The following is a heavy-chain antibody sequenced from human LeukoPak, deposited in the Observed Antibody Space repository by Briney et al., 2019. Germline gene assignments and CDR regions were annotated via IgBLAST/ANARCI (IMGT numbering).Heavy chain of an antibody. Sequence: PGGSLRLSCAASGVTFSNYEMNWVCQAPGKGLEWISYINGRGSTINYADSVKGRFTISRDNAKNSLYLQMYSLRVEDTAVYYCVGSANLADWGQGTLVTVSS. V-gene: IGHV3-48*03. CDR3: VGSANLAD. CDR2: INGRGSTI. CDR1: GVTFSNYE. J-gene: IGHJ4*02. D-gene: IGHD4/OR15-4a*01.